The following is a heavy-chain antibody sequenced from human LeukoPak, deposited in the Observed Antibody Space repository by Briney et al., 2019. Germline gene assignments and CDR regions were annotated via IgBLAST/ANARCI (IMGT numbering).Heavy chain of an antibody. V-gene: IGHV4-39*01. Sequence: GSLRLSCAASGFTFSSYWMSWIREPPGKGLEWVGSIYYSGSTYYNPSPKSRVTISVDTSKNQFSLKLSTVTAADTAVYYCARHDHTVGAIHFDYWGQGTLVTVSS. J-gene: IGHJ4*02. D-gene: IGHD1-26*01. CDR1: GFTFSSYW. CDR2: IYYSGST. CDR3: ARHDHTVGAIHFDY.